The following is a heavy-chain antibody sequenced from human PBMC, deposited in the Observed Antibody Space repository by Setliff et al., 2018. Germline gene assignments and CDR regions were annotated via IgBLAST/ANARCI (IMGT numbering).Heavy chain of an antibody. Sequence: GESLKISCKGSGYSFTSYWIGWVRQMPGKGLEWTGIIYPGDSDTRYSPSFQGQVTISADKFISTAYLQWSSLKASDTAMYYCARQAVAGSDAFDIWGQGTMVTVSS. D-gene: IGHD6-19*01. J-gene: IGHJ3*02. CDR1: GYSFTSYW. CDR2: IYPGDSDT. V-gene: IGHV5-51*01. CDR3: ARQAVAGSDAFDI.